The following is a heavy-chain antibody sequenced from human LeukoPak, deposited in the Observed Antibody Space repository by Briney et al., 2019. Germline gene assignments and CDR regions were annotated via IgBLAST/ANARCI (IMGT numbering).Heavy chain of an antibody. CDR1: GFSLSSYA. Sequence: GGSLRLSCAASGFSLSSYAIHWVRQAPGKGLEWVAVISYDGSNKYYADSVKGRFTISRDNSKNTLYLQMNSLRAEYTAVYYCAKDLRAAAGVLSYYFDYWGQGTLVTVSS. J-gene: IGHJ4*02. CDR2: ISYDGSNK. D-gene: IGHD6-13*01. CDR3: AKDLRAAAGVLSYYFDY. V-gene: IGHV3-30*04.